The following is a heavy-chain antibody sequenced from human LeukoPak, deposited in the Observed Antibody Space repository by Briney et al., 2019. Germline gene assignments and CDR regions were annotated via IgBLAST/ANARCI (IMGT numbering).Heavy chain of an antibody. CDR2: IWYDGSNK. D-gene: IGHD4-17*01. Sequence: GGSLRLSCAASGFTFSSYGMHWVRQAPGKGLEWVAVIWYDGSNKYYADSVKGRFTISRDNSKNTLYLQMNSLRAEDTAVYYCARMLLTVTTLYFDYWGQGTLVTVSS. V-gene: IGHV3-33*01. CDR1: GFTFSSYG. CDR3: ARMLLTVTTLYFDY. J-gene: IGHJ4*02.